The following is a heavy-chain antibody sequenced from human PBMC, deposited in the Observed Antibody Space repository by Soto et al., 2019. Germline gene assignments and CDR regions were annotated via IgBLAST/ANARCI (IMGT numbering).Heavy chain of an antibody. CDR1: GFTFSSYA. V-gene: IGHV3-23*01. CDR2: ISGSGGST. Sequence: QPGGSLRLSCAASGFTFSSYAMSWVRQAPGKGLEWVSAISGSGGSTYYADSVKGRFTISRDNSKNTLYLQMNSLRAEDTAVYYCAKGYCSSTSCYRSYYYYGMDVWGQGTTVTSP. CDR3: AKGYCSSTSCYRSYYYYGMDV. J-gene: IGHJ6*02. D-gene: IGHD2-2*01.